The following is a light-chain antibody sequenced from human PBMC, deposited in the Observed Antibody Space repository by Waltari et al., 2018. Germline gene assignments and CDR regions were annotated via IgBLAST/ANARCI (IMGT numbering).Light chain of an antibody. CDR3: CSYAGSASSV. CDR1: TSDVGKYNL. CDR2: DVN. J-gene: IGLJ3*02. V-gene: IGLV2-23*02. Sequence: QSALTQTATVSGSPGQSITISCTGTTSDVGKYNLVSWYQQHPGKAPTLIIYDVNKRPSGVSNRFSGSKSGNTASLTISGLQAADEADYYCCSYAGSASSVFGGGTKVTVL.